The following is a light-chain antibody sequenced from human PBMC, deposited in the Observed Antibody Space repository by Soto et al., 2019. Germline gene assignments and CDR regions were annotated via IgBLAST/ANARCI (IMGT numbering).Light chain of an antibody. Sequence: QSVLTQPASVSGSPGQSITNSCTGTSSDVGDNNYVSWYQQHPGKAPKLMIYDVTHRPSGISNRFSGSKSGNTASLTISGLQAEDEADYYCSSYTSSSTLYVFGTGTKVTVL. V-gene: IGLV2-14*01. CDR2: DVT. J-gene: IGLJ1*01. CDR1: SSDVGDNNY. CDR3: SSYTSSSTLYV.